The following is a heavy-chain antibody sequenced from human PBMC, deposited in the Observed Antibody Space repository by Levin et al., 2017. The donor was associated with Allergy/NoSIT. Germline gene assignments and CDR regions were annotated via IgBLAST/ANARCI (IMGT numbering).Heavy chain of an antibody. J-gene: IGHJ5*02. CDR2: INHSGST. CDR1: GGSFSNYY. Sequence: PGGSLRLSCAVFGGSFSNYYWSWIRQPPGKGLEWIGEINHSGSTNYNPSLKSRVTISVDTSKNQFSLNLSSVTAADTAVYFCARAYVLRSFDWFDPWGQGTLVTVSS. CDR3: ARAYVLRSFDWFDP. D-gene: IGHD3-9*01. V-gene: IGHV4-34*01.